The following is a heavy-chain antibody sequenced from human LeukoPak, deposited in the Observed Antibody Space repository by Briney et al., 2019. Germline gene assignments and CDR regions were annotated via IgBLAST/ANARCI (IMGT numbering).Heavy chain of an antibody. D-gene: IGHD6-19*01. J-gene: IGHJ4*02. Sequence: GGSLRLSCAASGFTLSSYGMQWVRQAPGKGLEWVAVIWYDGSNKYYADSVKGRFTISRDNSKNTLYLQMNSLRAEDTAVYYCARGASIAVAGTRGYYFDYWGQGTLVTVSS. CDR2: IWYDGSNK. CDR3: ARGASIAVAGTRGYYFDY. V-gene: IGHV3-33*01. CDR1: GFTLSSYG.